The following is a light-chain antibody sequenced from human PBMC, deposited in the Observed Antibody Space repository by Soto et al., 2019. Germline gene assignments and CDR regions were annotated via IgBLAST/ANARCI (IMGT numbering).Light chain of an antibody. J-gene: IGLJ1*01. CDR3: SSYTSSSTYV. V-gene: IGLV2-18*02. Sequence: QSVLTQPPSVSGSPVQSVTISCTGTSSDVGSYNRVSWYQQPPGTAPKLMIYEVSNRPSGVPDRFSGSKSGNTASLTISGLQAEDEADYYCSSYTSSSTYVFGTGP. CDR1: SSDVGSYNR. CDR2: EVS.